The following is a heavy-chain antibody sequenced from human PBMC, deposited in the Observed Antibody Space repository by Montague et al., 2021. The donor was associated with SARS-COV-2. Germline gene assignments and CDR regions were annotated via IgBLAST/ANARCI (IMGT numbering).Heavy chain of an antibody. V-gene: IGHV4-39*07. CDR3: ASEFKNSYAMDV. CDR1: GGSISTTSYY. Sequence: SETLSLTCTVSGGSISTTSYYWGWIRQPPGKGLEWIASIFYSGTTYYNPSLRSRVTISVQTSKNQFSLTVASVTAADTAIYYCASEFKNSYAMDVWGQGTMVIVSS. J-gene: IGHJ6*02. CDR2: IFYSGTT.